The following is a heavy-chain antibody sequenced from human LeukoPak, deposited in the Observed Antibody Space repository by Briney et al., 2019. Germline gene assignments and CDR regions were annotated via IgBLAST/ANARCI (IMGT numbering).Heavy chain of an antibody. CDR2: IFPGDSDT. CDR1: GYRFTTYW. D-gene: IGHD5-24*01. V-gene: IGHV5-51*01. Sequence: GESLKISCKGSGYRFTTYWIGWVRQMPGKGLEWMGIIFPGDSDTIYNPSFQGQVTISADKSISTAYLQWSSLKASDTAMYYCARHRDFNNWFDPWGQGTLVTVSS. J-gene: IGHJ5*02. CDR3: ARHRDFNNWFDP.